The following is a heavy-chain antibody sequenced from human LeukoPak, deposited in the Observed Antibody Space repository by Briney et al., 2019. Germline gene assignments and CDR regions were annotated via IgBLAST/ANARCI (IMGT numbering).Heavy chain of an antibody. V-gene: IGHV3-7*01. Sequence: GGSLRLSCAASGFTFSNCWMNWVRQAPGKGLEWVANIKQDGSEIYYVDSVKGRFTISRDNAKNSLYLQMNSLRAEDTAVYYCAGEGDSSGWTDWGQGTLVTVSS. J-gene: IGHJ4*02. D-gene: IGHD6-19*01. CDR1: GFTFSNCW. CDR3: AGEGDSSGWTD. CDR2: IKQDGSEI.